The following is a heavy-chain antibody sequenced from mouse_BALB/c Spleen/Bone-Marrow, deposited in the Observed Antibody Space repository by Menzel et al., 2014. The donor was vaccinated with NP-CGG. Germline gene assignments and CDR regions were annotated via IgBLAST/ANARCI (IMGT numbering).Heavy chain of an antibody. CDR1: GFSLTNYG. D-gene: IGHD2-3*01. CDR3: ARDGYYVVMDY. CDR2: IWAGGST. V-gene: IGHV2-9*02. J-gene: IGHJ4*01. Sequence: QVQLQQSGPGLVAPSQSLSIPCTVSGFSLTNYGVHWVRQPPGKGLEWLGVIWAGGSTNYNSALMSRLSITKDNSKNQVFLKMNRLQTADTAMYYCARDGYYVVMDYWGQGTSVTVSS.